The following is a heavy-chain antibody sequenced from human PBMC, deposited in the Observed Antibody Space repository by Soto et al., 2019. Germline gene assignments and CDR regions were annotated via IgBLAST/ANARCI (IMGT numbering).Heavy chain of an antibody. V-gene: IGHV3-53*01. CDR1: GFTVSSNY. CDR2: IYSGGST. Sequence: EVQLVESGGGLIQPGGSLRLSCAASGFTVSSNYMSWFRQAPGKGLEWVSVIYSGGSTYYADSVKGRFTISRDNSKNTLYLQMNRLSAEDTAVYYFARDSVQYSSRWYVRTHDYYYGMDVWGQGTTVTVSS. J-gene: IGHJ6*02. CDR3: ARDSVQYSSRWYVRTHDYYYGMDV. D-gene: IGHD6-13*01.